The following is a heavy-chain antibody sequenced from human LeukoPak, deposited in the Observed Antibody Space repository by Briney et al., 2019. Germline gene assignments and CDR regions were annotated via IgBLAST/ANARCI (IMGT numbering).Heavy chain of an antibody. CDR1: GITVSSNY. Sequence: GGSLRLSCAASGITVSSNYMSWVRQAPGEGLEWVSVIYSGGDTYYADSVKGRFTFSRDNSKNMLYLQLNSLRAEDTAVYYCARVRGSFYFDYWGQGALVTVSS. CDR2: IYSGGDT. CDR3: ARVRGSFYFDY. J-gene: IGHJ4*02. V-gene: IGHV3-66*01. D-gene: IGHD1-26*01.